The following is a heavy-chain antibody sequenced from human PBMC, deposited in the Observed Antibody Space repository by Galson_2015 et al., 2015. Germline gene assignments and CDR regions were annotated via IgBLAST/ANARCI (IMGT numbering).Heavy chain of an antibody. D-gene: IGHD2-2*01. CDR1: GYTFTSYV. J-gene: IGHJ6*03. CDR2: MNPNSGNT. V-gene: IGHV1-8*01. Sequence: SVKVSCKASGYTFTSYVINWVRQATGQGLEWMGWMNPNSGNTGYAQKFQGRVTMTRNTSISTAYMELSSLRSEDTAVYYCARANCSSTSCYWPYYYYYMDVWGKGTTVTVSS. CDR3: ARANCSSTSCYWPYYYYYMDV.